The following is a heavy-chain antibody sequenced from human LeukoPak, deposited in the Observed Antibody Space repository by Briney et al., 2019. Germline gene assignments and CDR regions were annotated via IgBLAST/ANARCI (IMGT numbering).Heavy chain of an antibody. CDR3: ARVDTARGGWFDP. Sequence: SVKVSCKASGGTFSSYTISWVRQAPGQGLEWMGRIIPILGIANYAQKFRGRVTITADKSTSTAYMELSSLRSEDTAVHYCARVDTARGGWFDPWGQGTLVTVSS. CDR1: GGTFSSYT. V-gene: IGHV1-69*02. J-gene: IGHJ5*02. CDR2: IIPILGIA. D-gene: IGHD5-18*01.